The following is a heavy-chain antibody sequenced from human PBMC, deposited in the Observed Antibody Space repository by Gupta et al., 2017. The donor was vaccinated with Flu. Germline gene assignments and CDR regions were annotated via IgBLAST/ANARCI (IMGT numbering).Heavy chain of an antibody. CDR2: INPDMCAT. D-gene: IGHD2-15*01. J-gene: IGHJ6*02. Sequence: QVPLVQSGAEVKQPGASVKLSCKTSGYTVTGYYLHGVRQAPGRGLEWMGWINPDMCATRYEQNFRGRAAVTIDTSKTTIYMEFTGRKYAHTVVYSCGSKIQFCSVVGGVSILLSYALAVFVQVTTVTVS. CDR1: GYTVTGYY. V-gene: IGHV1-2*02. CDR3: GSKIQFCSVVGGVSILLSYALAV.